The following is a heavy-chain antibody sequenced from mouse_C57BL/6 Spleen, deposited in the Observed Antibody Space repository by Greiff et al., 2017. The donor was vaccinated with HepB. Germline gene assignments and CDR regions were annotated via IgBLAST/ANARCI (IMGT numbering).Heavy chain of an antibody. CDR2: ISDGGSYT. Sequence: EVQRVESGGGLVKPGGSLKLSCAASGFTFSSYAMSWVRQTPEKRLEWVATISDGGSYTYYPDNVKGRFTISRDNAKNNLYLQMSHLTSEDTAMYYCARGRCYGNYLNAMDYWGQGTSVTVSS. V-gene: IGHV5-4*01. D-gene: IGHD2-1*01. CDR1: GFTFSSYA. J-gene: IGHJ4*01. CDR3: ARGRCYGNYLNAMDY.